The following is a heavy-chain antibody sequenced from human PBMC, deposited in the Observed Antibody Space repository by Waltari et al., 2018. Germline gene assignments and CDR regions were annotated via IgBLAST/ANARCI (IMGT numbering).Heavy chain of an antibody. CDR3: ATPFYNWDDPLHS. D-gene: IGHD1-20*01. J-gene: IGHJ4*02. V-gene: IGHV3-23*01. CDR2: ISVSDGT. CDR1: GITFSNYA. Sequence: EVQLLESGGDLVQPGGSLRLSCSASGITFSNYAINWVRLAPGTGLGCVSAISVSDGTYYADSVKGRFTISRDTSKNTVYLQMNGLRAEDTAVYYCATPFYNWDDPLHSWGQGTLVTVSS.